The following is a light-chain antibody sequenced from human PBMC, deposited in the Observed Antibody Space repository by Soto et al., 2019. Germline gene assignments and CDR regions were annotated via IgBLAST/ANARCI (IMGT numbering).Light chain of an antibody. CDR3: QQYYSTPYT. J-gene: IGKJ5*01. V-gene: IGKV4-1*01. CDR1: RSILYSSNTKNY. Sequence: DIVMTQSPYSLAVSLGERATINCKSSRSILYSSNTKNYLAWYQQKPGQPPKLLIYWASTRESGVPDRFSGSGSGTDFTLTISSLQAEDVAVYYCQQYYSTPYTFGQGTRLEIK. CDR2: WAS.